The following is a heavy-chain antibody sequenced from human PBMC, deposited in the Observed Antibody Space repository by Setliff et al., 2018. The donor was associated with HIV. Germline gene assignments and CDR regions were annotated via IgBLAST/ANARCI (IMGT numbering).Heavy chain of an antibody. CDR2: MNPDSRNT. CDR3: ARARRDSYDRGRRNHYYIDV. Sequence: ASVKVSCKASGYTFTSYDINWVRQAAGQGLEWMGWMNPDSRNTGYAQKFQGRVTMTRDTSISTAYMELNNLKFEDTAVYYCARARRDSYDRGRRNHYYIDVWGKGTTVTVSS. J-gene: IGHJ6*03. CDR1: GYTFTSYD. V-gene: IGHV1-8*02. D-gene: IGHD3-22*01.